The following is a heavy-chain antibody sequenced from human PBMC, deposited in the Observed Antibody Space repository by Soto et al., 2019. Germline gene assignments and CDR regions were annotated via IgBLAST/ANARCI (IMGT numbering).Heavy chain of an antibody. Sequence: QVQVVESGGGVVQPGRSLRLSCAASGFTFSIFGMHWVRQAPGKGLEWVALISYDGSNKYYADSVRGRFTISRDNSKNTLHLQMNSLRTEDTAVYYCAKGTTRWLQSLLDYWGQGTLVTDSS. CDR1: GFTFSIFG. J-gene: IGHJ4*02. D-gene: IGHD5-12*01. CDR2: ISYDGSNK. CDR3: AKGTTRWLQSLLDY. V-gene: IGHV3-30*18.